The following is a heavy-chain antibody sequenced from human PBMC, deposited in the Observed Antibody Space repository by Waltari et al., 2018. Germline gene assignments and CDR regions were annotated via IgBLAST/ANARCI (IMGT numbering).Heavy chain of an antibody. CDR3: ARDRASVCSSASGKGWFDP. D-gene: IGHD2-2*01. CDR1: GYTFTGYY. CDR2: INPNSGGT. V-gene: IGHV1-2*02. J-gene: IGHJ5*02. Sequence: QVQLVQSGAEVKKPGASVKVSCKASGYTFTGYYMHWVRQAPGQGLEWMGWINPNSGGTNYAQKFQGRATMTRDTSISTAYMELSRLRSDDTAVYCCARDRASVCSSASGKGWFDPWRQGTLVTVSS.